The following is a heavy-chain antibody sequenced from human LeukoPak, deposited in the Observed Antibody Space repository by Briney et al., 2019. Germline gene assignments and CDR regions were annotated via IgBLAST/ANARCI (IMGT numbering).Heavy chain of an antibody. D-gene: IGHD5-12*01. Sequence: GGSLRLSCAASGFTFSSYAMSWIRQAPGKGLEWVSAISGSGGSTYYADSVKGRFTISRDNSKNTLYLQMNSLRAEDTAVYYCAKASIPSGYDCLDYWGQGTLVTVSS. CDR3: AKASIPSGYDCLDY. V-gene: IGHV3-23*01. CDR2: ISGSGGST. CDR1: GFTFSSYA. J-gene: IGHJ4*02.